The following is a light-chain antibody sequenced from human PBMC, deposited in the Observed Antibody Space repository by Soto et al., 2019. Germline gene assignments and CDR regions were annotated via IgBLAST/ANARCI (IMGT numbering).Light chain of an antibody. Sequence: HSALTQPASGSGSPGEWITISNKGTSSDVGGYSYVSWYQQHPGKAPKPMIYDVSYRPSGVSNRFSGSKSGNTASLTIPGLQAEDEADYYCTSYTSGNTQVFGTGTKVTVL. V-gene: IGLV2-14*01. CDR3: TSYTSGNTQV. J-gene: IGLJ1*01. CDR2: DVS. CDR1: SSDVGGYSY.